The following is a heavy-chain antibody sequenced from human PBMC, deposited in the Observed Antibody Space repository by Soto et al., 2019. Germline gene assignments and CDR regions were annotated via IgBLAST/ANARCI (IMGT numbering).Heavy chain of an antibody. V-gene: IGHV4-39*01. J-gene: IGHJ6*02. CDR2: IYYSGST. Sequence: LSLTCTVSGGSISSSSYYWGWIRQPPGKGLEWIGSIYYSGSTYYNPSLKSRVTISVDTSKNQFSLKLSSVTAADTAVYYCARHTLYDNSSHIYYYYGMDVWGQGTTVTVSS. CDR3: ARHTLYDNSSHIYYYYGMDV. D-gene: IGHD6-6*01. CDR1: GGSISSSSYY.